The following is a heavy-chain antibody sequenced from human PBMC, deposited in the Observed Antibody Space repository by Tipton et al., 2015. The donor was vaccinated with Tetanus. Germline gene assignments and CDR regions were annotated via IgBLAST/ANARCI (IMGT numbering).Heavy chain of an antibody. V-gene: IGHV3-30*18. Sequence: SLRLSCAASGFTFNNYGMHWVRLAPGKGLEWVAVISYGGNNNYYADSVKGRFTISRDNAKNSLYLQMDSLRAGDTALYYCVKEERSGWVNWYFDLWGRGTLVTVSS. D-gene: IGHD6-19*01. CDR2: ISYGGNNN. J-gene: IGHJ2*01. CDR1: GFTFNNYG. CDR3: VKEERSGWVNWYFDL.